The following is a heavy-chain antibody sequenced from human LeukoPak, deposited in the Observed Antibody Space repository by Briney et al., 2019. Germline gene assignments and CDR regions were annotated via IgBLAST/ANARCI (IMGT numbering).Heavy chain of an antibody. CDR2: ISAYNGNT. J-gene: IGHJ6*02. CDR3: ARREARDDVLLWFGESFYYGMDV. CDR1: GYTFTSYG. Sequence: SVKVSCKASGYTFTSYGISWVRQAPGQGLEWMGWISAYNGNTNYAQKLQGRVTMTTDTSTSTAYMELRSLRSDDTAVYYCARREARDDVLLWFGESFYYGMDVWGQGTTVTVSS. V-gene: IGHV1-18*01. D-gene: IGHD3-10*01.